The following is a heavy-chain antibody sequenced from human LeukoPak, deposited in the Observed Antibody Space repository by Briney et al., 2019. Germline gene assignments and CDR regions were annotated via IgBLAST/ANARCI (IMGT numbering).Heavy chain of an antibody. CDR1: GFTFSNYG. J-gene: IGHJ3*02. D-gene: IGHD3-10*01. CDR3: ANGYYYGSGSYYKEAFDI. V-gene: IGHV3-30*18. Sequence: GGSLRLSCAASGFTFSNYGMHWVRQAPGKGLEWVVVISYDGSNKYYADSVKGRFTISRDNSKNTLYLQMSSLRAEDTAVYYCANGYYYGSGSYYKEAFDIWGQGTMVTVSS. CDR2: ISYDGSNK.